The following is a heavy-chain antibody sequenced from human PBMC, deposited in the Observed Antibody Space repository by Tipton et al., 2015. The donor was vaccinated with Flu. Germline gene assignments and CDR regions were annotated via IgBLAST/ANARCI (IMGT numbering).Heavy chain of an antibody. Sequence: TLSLTCTVSGGSISSSSHYWGWIRQAPGRGLEWVGSIYHYGSTYYSPSLKSRVSISLDKSENQFSLRLSSVTAADTAIYYCATDYYGSGSYYDIDYWGQGTLVTVSS. CDR3: ATDYYGSGSYYDIDY. CDR1: GGSISSSSHY. CDR2: IYHYGST. V-gene: IGHV4-39*07. J-gene: IGHJ4*02. D-gene: IGHD3-10*01.